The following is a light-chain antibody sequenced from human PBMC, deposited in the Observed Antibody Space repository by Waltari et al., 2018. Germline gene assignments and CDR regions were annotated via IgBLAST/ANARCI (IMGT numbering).Light chain of an antibody. V-gene: IGLV2-14*03. Sequence: QSALTQPASVSGSPGQSITISCSGIHSAVAASDSVSWYQHHPGEAPQVTIYDVTNRPSGVSDRFSASKSANRAFLTISGLQPDDEGDYYCSSQTLDGVVLFGGGTKLTVL. J-gene: IGLJ2*01. CDR2: DVT. CDR1: HSAVAASDS. CDR3: SSQTLDGVVL.